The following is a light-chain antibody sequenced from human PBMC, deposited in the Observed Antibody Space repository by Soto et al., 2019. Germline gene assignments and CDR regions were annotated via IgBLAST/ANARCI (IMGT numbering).Light chain of an antibody. V-gene: IGLV2-11*01. CDR3: CSYAGSYSYV. CDR1: SSDVGGYNY. CDR2: DVN. Sequence: QSVLTQPRSVSGSPGQSVTISCTGTSSDVGGYNYVSWYQQNPGKAPKLLIHDVNKRPSGVPDRFSGSKSGNTASLTISGLQAEDEAGYHCCSYAGSYSYVFGTGTKVT. J-gene: IGLJ1*01.